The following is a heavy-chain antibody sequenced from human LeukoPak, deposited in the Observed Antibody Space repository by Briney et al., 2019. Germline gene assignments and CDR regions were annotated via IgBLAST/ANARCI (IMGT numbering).Heavy chain of an antibody. J-gene: IGHJ4*02. CDR3: ATDYYVSGSYYRLFY. CDR1: GFTFSSYW. D-gene: IGHD3-10*01. CDR2: INSDGGTT. Sequence: QAGGSLRLSCEASGFTFSSYWMHWVRQAPGKGLVWVSGINSDGGTTTYADSVKGRFTISRDNAKNTLYLQMNNLRAEDTAVYYCATDYYVSGSYYRLFYWGQGTLVTVSS. V-gene: IGHV3-74*01.